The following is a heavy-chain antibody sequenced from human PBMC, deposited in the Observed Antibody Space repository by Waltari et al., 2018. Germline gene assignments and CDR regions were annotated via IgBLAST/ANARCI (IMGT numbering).Heavy chain of an antibody. J-gene: IGHJ5*02. V-gene: IGHV1-8*03. CDR2: MNPNSGNT. CDR3: ARGRDYLFGLDP. CDR1: GYTFTRYD. D-gene: IGHD3-16*01. Sequence: QVQLVQSGAEVKTPGASVKVSCKASGYTFTRYDINWVRQATGQGLEWMGWMNPNSGNTGYAQKFQGRVTITRNTSISTAYMELSSLRSEDTAVYYCARGRDYLFGLDPWGQGTLVTVSS.